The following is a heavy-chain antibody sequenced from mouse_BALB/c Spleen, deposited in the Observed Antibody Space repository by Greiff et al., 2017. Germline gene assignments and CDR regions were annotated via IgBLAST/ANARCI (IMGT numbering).Heavy chain of an antibody. J-gene: IGHJ1*01. CDR2: INPGSSTI. CDR3: ARLSLPTTVWWYFDV. CDR1: GFDFSRYW. Sequence: EVKLMESGGGLVQPGGSLNLSCAASGFDFSRYWMSWARQAPGKGQEWIGEINPGSSTINYTPSLKDKFIISRDNAKNTLYLQMSKVRSEDTALYYCARLSLPTTVWWYFDVWGAGTTVTVSS. V-gene: IGHV4-2*02. D-gene: IGHD1-1*01.